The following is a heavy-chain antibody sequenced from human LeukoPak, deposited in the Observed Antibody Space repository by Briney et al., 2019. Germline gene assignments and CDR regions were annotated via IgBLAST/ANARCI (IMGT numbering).Heavy chain of an antibody. Sequence: SETLSLTCTVSGGSISSYYWSWIRQPPGKGLEWIGYTYYSGSTNYNPSLKSRVTISVDTSKNQFSLKLSSVTAADTAVYYCARVLRFLEWSIDPWGQGTLVTVSS. CDR3: ARVLRFLEWSIDP. D-gene: IGHD3-3*01. V-gene: IGHV4-59*01. CDR1: GGSISSYY. CDR2: TYYSGST. J-gene: IGHJ5*02.